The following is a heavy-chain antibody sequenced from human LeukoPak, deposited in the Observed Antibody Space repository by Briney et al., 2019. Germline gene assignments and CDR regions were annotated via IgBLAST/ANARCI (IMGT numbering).Heavy chain of an antibody. Sequence: PSETLSLTCTVSGGSISSYYWSWIRQPPGKGLEWLGYIYYSGSTNYNPSLKSRVTISVDTSKNQFSLKLSSVTAADTAVYYCARDAYYYDSSGKDVWGQGTTVTVSS. CDR3: ARDAYYYDSSGKDV. D-gene: IGHD3-22*01. J-gene: IGHJ6*02. V-gene: IGHV4-59*01. CDR2: IYYSGST. CDR1: GGSISSYY.